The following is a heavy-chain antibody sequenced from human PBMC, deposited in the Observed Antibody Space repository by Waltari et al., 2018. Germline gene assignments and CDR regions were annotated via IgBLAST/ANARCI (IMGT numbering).Heavy chain of an antibody. CDR2: VHRTGRT. Sequence: QLQLHQSGPGLVKPSASLSHTCVVSGASMSGSDFWSWVRQSPRKGLEWIGQVHRTGRTNYNPSLAGRVTVSIDTSNKQFSLTVSSPTAADTAIYYCARDRGRGLYLDSWGQGTLVTVSP. CDR1: GASMSGSDF. CDR3: ARDRGRGLYLDS. D-gene: IGHD2-15*01. V-gene: IGHV4-4*02. J-gene: IGHJ4*02.